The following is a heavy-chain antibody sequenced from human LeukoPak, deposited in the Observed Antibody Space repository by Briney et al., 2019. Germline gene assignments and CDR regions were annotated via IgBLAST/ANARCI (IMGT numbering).Heavy chain of an antibody. CDR1: GGTFSSYA. V-gene: IGHV1-69*05. Sequence: SVKVSCKASGGTFSSYAISWVRQAPGQGLEWMGRIIPIFGTANYAQKFQGRVTITTDESTSTAYMELSSLRSEDTAVYYCARAGYCSGGSCRYYFDYWGQGTLVTVSS. J-gene: IGHJ4*02. D-gene: IGHD2-15*01. CDR2: IIPIFGTA. CDR3: ARAGYCSGGSCRYYFDY.